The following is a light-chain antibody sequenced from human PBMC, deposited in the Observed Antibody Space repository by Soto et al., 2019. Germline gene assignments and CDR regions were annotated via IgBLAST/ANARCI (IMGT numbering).Light chain of an antibody. Sequence: DIQMTQSPSSLSASVGDRVTITCRASQSSSSYLNWYQQKPGKAPNLLIYAASSLQSGVPSRFSGSGSGTDFTLTISSLQPEDFATYYCQQSYSTLTFGPGTKVDIK. CDR2: AAS. CDR3: QQSYSTLT. J-gene: IGKJ3*01. V-gene: IGKV1-39*01. CDR1: QSSSSY.